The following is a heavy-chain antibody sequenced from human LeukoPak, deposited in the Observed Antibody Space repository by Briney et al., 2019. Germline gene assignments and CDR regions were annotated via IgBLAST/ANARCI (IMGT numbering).Heavy chain of an antibody. V-gene: IGHV3-30*04. CDR1: GFTFSSYA. D-gene: IGHD3-9*01. CDR3: AKEGPELRYFDWLEN. CDR2: ISYDGSNK. Sequence: GRSLRLSCAASGFTFSSYAMHWVRQAPGKGLEWVAVISYDGSNKYYADSVKGRFTISRDNSKNTLYLQMNSLRAEDTAVYYCAKEGPELRYFDWLENWGQGTLVTVSS. J-gene: IGHJ5*02.